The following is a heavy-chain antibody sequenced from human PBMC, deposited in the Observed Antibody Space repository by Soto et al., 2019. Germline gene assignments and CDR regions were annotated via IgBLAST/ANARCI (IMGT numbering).Heavy chain of an antibody. J-gene: IGHJ6*03. CDR1: GFTFDDYA. CDR2: ISWNSGSI. Sequence: EVQLVESGGGLVQPGRSLRLSCAASGFTFDDYAMHWVRQAPGKGLEWVSGISWNSGSIGYADSVKGRFTISRDNAKNSLYLQMNSRRAEDTALYYCAKDRAGGGFGYYYYYMDVWGKGTTVTVSS. D-gene: IGHD3-10*01. V-gene: IGHV3-9*01. CDR3: AKDRAGGGFGYYYYYMDV.